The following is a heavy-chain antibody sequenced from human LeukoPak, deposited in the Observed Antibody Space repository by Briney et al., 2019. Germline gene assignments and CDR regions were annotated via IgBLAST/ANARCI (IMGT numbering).Heavy chain of an antibody. CDR1: GYTFTGYY. V-gene: IGHV1-2*06. Sequence: ASVKVSCKASGYTFTGYYMHCVRQAPRHGLESMGRMNPNSGGTDYAQKFQGRVTMTRDKTISRAYLALSRLRSEDTAVYYCARDKEQQWVVDAFDDCGQGNLVTVSS. CDR3: ARDKEQQWVVDAFDD. J-gene: IGHJ4*02. D-gene: IGHD6-19*01. CDR2: MNPNSGGT.